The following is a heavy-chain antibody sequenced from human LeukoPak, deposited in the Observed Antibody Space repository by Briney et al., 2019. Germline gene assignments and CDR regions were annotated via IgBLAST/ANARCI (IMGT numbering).Heavy chain of an antibody. Sequence: GGSLRLSCAASVFIFGSYSMNWVRQAPGKGLEWVSILSANGGKTFYADSVKGRFTISRDNSKNTLYLQMNSLRAEDTAVYYCAKGKDCANGVCRTFDYWGQGTLVAVSS. CDR1: VFIFGSYS. J-gene: IGHJ4*02. D-gene: IGHD2-8*01. CDR2: LSANGGKT. V-gene: IGHV3-23*01. CDR3: AKGKDCANGVCRTFDY.